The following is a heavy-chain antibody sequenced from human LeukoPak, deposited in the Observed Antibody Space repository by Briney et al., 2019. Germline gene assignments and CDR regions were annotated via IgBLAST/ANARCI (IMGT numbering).Heavy chain of an antibody. CDR2: ISAYNGNT. CDR3: ARDFPVLLYYYYGMDV. CDR1: GYTFTSYG. Sequence: ASVKVSCKASGYTFTSYGISWVRQAPGQGLEWMGWISAYNGNTSYAQELQGRVTMTTDTSTSTAYMELRSLRSDDTAVYYCARDFPVLLYYYYGMDVWGQGTTVTVSS. V-gene: IGHV1-18*01. J-gene: IGHJ6*02. D-gene: IGHD2/OR15-2a*01.